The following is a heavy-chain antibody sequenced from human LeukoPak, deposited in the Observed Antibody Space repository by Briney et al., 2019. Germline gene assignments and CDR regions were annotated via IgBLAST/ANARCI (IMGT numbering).Heavy chain of an antibody. CDR1: GFTLSSYA. D-gene: IGHD3-22*01. CDR2: IKQDGTEK. V-gene: IGHV3-7*01. Sequence: GGSLRLSCAASGFTLSSYAMSWVRQAPGKGLEWVANIKQDGTEKLYVDSVKGRFTISRDNAKNSLYLQMNSLRAEDTAVYFCAGGRGWLVDYWGQGTRVTVSS. J-gene: IGHJ4*02. CDR3: AGGRGWLVDY.